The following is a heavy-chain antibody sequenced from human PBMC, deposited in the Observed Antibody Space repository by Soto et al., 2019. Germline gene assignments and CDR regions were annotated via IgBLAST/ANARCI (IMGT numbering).Heavy chain of an antibody. D-gene: IGHD1-26*01. Sequence: QVQLVQSGAEVKKPGSSVKVSCKASGGTFSSYAISWVRQAPGQGLEWMGGIIPIFGTANYAQKFQGRVTITADESTSTAYRELSSLRSEDTAVYYCASPGIPDTLTTFDYWGQGTLVTVSS. V-gene: IGHV1-69*12. CDR3: ASPGIPDTLTTFDY. CDR2: IIPIFGTA. CDR1: GGTFSSYA. J-gene: IGHJ4*02.